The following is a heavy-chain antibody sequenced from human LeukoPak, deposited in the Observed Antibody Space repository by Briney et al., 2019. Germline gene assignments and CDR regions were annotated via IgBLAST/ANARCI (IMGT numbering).Heavy chain of an antibody. V-gene: IGHV4-34*01. D-gene: IGHD3-22*01. CDR1: GGSCSGYY. Sequence: SETLSLTCAVYGGSCSGYYWSWIRQPPGKGLEWIGEINHSGSTNYNPSLKSRVTISVDTSKNQFSLKLSSVTAADTAVYYCARVTMIVVVNRFDPWGQGTLVTVSS. CDR2: INHSGST. CDR3: ARVTMIVVVNRFDP. J-gene: IGHJ5*02.